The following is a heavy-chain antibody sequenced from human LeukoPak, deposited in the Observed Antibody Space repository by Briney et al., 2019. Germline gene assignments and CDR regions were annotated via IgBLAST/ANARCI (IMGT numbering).Heavy chain of an antibody. CDR3: AGEGYGDYAQWDY. D-gene: IGHD4-17*01. CDR1: GYTFTGYY. V-gene: IGHV1-2*02. J-gene: IGHJ4*02. Sequence: ASVKVSCKASGYTFTGYYMHWVRQAPGQGLEWMGWINPNSGGTNYAQKFQGRVTMTRDTSISTAYMELSRLRSDDTAVYYCAGEGYGDYAQWDYWGQGTLVTVSS. CDR2: INPNSGGT.